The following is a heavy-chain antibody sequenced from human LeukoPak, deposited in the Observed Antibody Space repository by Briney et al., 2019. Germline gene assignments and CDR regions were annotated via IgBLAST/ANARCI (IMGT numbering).Heavy chain of an antibody. CDR2: IKSKTDGGTT. CDR1: GFTFSNAW. D-gene: IGHD3-16*01. Sequence: GGSLRLSCAASGFTFSNAWMSWVRQAPGKGLEWVCRIKSKTDGGTTDYAAPVKGRFTISRDDSKNTLYLQMNSLKTEDTAVYYCRGDDFDYWGQGTLVTVSS. CDR3: RGDDFDY. V-gene: IGHV3-15*01. J-gene: IGHJ4*02.